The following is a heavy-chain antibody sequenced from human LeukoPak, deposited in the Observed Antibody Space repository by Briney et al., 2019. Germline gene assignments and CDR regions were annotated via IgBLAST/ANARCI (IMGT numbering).Heavy chain of an antibody. Sequence: PSETLSLTCTVSGGSISSYYWSWIRQPPGKGLEWLGSIQYSGSTHYNPSLKSRVTISVDTSKNQFSLNLNSVTAADTAVYYCARHSFDYDSSGYFYSFDYWGQGTLVTVSS. D-gene: IGHD3-22*01. J-gene: IGHJ4*02. V-gene: IGHV4-59*05. CDR1: GGSISSYY. CDR2: IQYSGST. CDR3: ARHSFDYDSSGYFYSFDY.